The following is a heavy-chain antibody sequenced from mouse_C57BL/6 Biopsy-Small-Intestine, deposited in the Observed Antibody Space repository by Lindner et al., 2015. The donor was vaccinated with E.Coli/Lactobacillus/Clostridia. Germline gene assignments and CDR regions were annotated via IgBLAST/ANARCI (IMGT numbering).Heavy chain of an antibody. CDR1: ANTFTSYY. D-gene: IGHD2-3*01. J-gene: IGHJ3*01. V-gene: IGHV1-64*01. Sequence: SVKVSCKASANTFTSYYIHWVRQAPGQGLEWMGTINPNGGSTSYAQKFQGRVTMTRDTSTTTVYMELSSLRSEDTAVYYCARARSYDAFDIWGQGTMVTVSS. CDR2: INPNGGST. CDR3: ARARSYDAFDI.